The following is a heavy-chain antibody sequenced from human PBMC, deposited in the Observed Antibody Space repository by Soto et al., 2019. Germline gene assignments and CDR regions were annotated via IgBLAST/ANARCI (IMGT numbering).Heavy chain of an antibody. CDR2: ISPYNDNT. J-gene: IGHJ6*02. V-gene: IGHV1-18*01. D-gene: IGHD3-3*02. Sequence: QVQLVQSGAEVKKPGASVKVSCKSSGYTFTSYGISWVRQAPGLGLEWMGWISPYNDNTNYEERLQGRVTMTTDTSTNTGYMELRSLRSDDTAVYYCARDRDIIFDRDDMDVWGQGTTVTVSS. CDR1: GYTFTSYG. CDR3: ARDRDIIFDRDDMDV.